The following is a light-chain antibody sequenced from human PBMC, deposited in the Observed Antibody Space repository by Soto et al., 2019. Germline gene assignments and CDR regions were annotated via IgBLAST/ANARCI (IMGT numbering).Light chain of an antibody. J-gene: IGKJ1*01. Sequence: EIVLTQSTATLSLSPGERATLSCRASQSVSSSALAWYQQKPGQAPRRLIYGASSRATGIPDRFSGSGSGTDFTLTISRLEPEDFAVYYCQYYGTSPQTFGQGTKVDIK. CDR1: QSVSSSA. V-gene: IGKV3-20*01. CDR2: GAS. CDR3: QYYGTSPQT.